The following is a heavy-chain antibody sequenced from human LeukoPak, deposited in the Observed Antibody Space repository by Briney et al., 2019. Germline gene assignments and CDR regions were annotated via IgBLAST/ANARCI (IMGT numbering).Heavy chain of an antibody. CDR2: INHSGST. CDR3: ARERKTHYYGSGSYVY. Sequence: PSETLSLTCAVYGGSFSGYYWSWIRQPPGKGLEWIGEINHSGSTNYNPPLKSRVTISVDTSKNQFSLKLSSVTAADTAVYYCARERKTHYYGSGSYVYWGQGTLVTVSS. J-gene: IGHJ4*02. D-gene: IGHD3-10*01. CDR1: GGSFSGYY. V-gene: IGHV4-34*01.